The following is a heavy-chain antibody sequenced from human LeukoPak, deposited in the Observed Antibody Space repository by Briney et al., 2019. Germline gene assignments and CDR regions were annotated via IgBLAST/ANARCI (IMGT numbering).Heavy chain of an antibody. J-gene: IGHJ4*02. CDR1: GYTFPSYF. CDR2: INPTGGST. Sequence: GASVKVSCKASGYTFPSYFMHWVRQAPGQGLEWMGIINPTGGSTTYAQKFQGRVTMTRDTSTSTVYMELSSLRSDDTAVYYCARDYSNHASSYWGQGTLVTVSS. CDR3: ARDYSNHASSY. D-gene: IGHD4-11*01. V-gene: IGHV1-46*01.